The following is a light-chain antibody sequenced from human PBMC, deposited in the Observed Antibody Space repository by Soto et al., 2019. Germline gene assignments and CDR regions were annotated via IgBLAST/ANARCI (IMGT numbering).Light chain of an antibody. V-gene: IGKV3-11*01. CDR3: QQRSNWPPD. Sequence: EIVMTQSPATLSVTPGERATLSCMASQSVATNLAWYQQKPGQAPRLLIYDASNRATGIPARFSGSGSGTDFTLTISSLEPEDFAVYYCQQRSNWPPDFGQGTRLEIK. CDR2: DAS. J-gene: IGKJ5*01. CDR1: QSVATN.